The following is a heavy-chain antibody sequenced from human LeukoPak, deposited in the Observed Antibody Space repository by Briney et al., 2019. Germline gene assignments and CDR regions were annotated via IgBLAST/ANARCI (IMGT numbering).Heavy chain of an antibody. CDR2: ISDSGST. CDR3: ARHGGGWTFDY. CDR1: GGSISSYY. D-gene: IGHD6-19*01. J-gene: IGHJ4*02. Sequence: PSETLSLTCTVSGGSISSYYWSWIRQPPGKGLEWIGYISDSGSTNYNSSLKSRVTISVDTSKTHFSLKLRSVTAADTAVYYCARHGGGWTFDYWGQGTLVTASS. V-gene: IGHV4-59*08.